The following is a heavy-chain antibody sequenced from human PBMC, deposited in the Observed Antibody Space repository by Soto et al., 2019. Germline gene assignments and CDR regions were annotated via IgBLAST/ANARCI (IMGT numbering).Heavy chain of an antibody. CDR1: GGSFSGYY. CDR3: ARVQLVPPTDAFDI. Sequence: QVQLQQWGAGLLKPSETLSLTCAVYGGSFSGYYWSWIRQPPGKGLEWIGEINHSGSTNYNPSLKSRVTISVDTSKNQFSLKLSSVTAADTAVYYCARVQLVPPTDAFDIWGQGTMVTVSS. D-gene: IGHD6-6*01. J-gene: IGHJ3*02. V-gene: IGHV4-34*01. CDR2: INHSGST.